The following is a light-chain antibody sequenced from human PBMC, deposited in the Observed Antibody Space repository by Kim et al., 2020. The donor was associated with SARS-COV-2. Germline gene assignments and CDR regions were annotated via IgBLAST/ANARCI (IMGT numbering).Light chain of an antibody. J-gene: IGKJ2*01. Sequence: EIVLTQSPGTLSLSPGERATLSCRTGQSVSSTYLAWYQHKPGQAPRLVISGTSTRATGIPDRFSGSGSGTDFTLTISRLEPKDFAVYYCQHYGTSPPMYTFGQGTKLEI. CDR2: GTS. V-gene: IGKV3-20*01. CDR1: QSVSSTY. CDR3: QHYGTSPPMYT.